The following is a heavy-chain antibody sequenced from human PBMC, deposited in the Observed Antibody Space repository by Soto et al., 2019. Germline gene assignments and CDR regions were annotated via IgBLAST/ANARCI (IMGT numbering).Heavy chain of an antibody. D-gene: IGHD2-8*01. CDR2: IYHSGST. CDR3: ARTGYCTNGVCLGGFDY. J-gene: IGHJ4*02. CDR1: GGSISSSNW. V-gene: IGHV4-4*02. Sequence: PSETLSLTCAVSGGSISSSNWWSWVRQPPGKGLEWIGEIYHSGSTNYNPSLKSRVTISVDKSKNQFSLKLSSVTAADTAVYYCARTGYCTNGVCLGGFDYWGQGTMVTVS.